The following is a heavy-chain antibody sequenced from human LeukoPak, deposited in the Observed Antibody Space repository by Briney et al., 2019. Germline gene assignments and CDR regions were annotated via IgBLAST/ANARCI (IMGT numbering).Heavy chain of an antibody. Sequence: ASVKVSCKASGYTFTDYYMHWVRQAPGQGLEWMGWINPNSGGTNYAQKFQGRVTMTRDTSISTAYMELSRLRSDDTAVYYCATDLIAVAGTVDYWGQGTLVTVSS. V-gene: IGHV1-2*02. CDR2: INPNSGGT. CDR1: GYTFTDYY. CDR3: ATDLIAVAGTVDY. D-gene: IGHD6-19*01. J-gene: IGHJ4*02.